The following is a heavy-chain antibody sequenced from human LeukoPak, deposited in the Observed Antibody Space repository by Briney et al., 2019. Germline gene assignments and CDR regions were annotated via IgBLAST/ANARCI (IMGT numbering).Heavy chain of an antibody. CDR1: GGSISSGDYY. V-gene: IGHV4-30-4*01. CDR3: ARGRSSSWSSFDY. CDR2: IYNNGRT. J-gene: IGHJ4*02. D-gene: IGHD6-13*01. Sequence: SQTLSLSCTVSGGSISSGDYYWSWIRQPPGKGLEWIGYIYNNGRTYYNPSLKSRVTISVDTSKNLFSLKVSSVTAADAAVYYCARGRSSSWSSFDYWGQGTLVTVSS.